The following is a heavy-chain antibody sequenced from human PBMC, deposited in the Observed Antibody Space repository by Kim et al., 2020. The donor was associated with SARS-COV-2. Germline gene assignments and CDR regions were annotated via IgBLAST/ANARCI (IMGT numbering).Heavy chain of an antibody. Sequence: GESLKISCKGSGYSFTSYWIGWVRQMPGKGLEWMGIIYPGDSDTRYSPSFQGQVTISADKSISTAYLQWSSLKASDTAMYYCASLTTSWYRGMDVWGQGTTVTVSS. CDR3: ASLTTSWYRGMDV. CDR2: IYPGDSDT. V-gene: IGHV5-51*01. J-gene: IGHJ6*02. D-gene: IGHD2-2*01. CDR1: GYSFTSYW.